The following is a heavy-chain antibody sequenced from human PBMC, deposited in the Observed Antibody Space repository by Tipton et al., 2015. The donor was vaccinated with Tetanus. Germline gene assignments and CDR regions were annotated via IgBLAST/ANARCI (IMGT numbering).Heavy chain of an antibody. J-gene: IGHJ4*02. Sequence: LRLSCAVYGGSLSHYYWSWIRQPPGKGLEWIGEINHSGSTNYNPSLKSRVIISIDTSKNQFSLKLSSVTAADTAEYYCAKITVAHTNEFDYWGQGTLVTVSS. CDR2: INHSGST. CDR1: GGSLSHYY. D-gene: IGHD1-14*01. CDR3: AKITVAHTNEFDY. V-gene: IGHV4-34*01.